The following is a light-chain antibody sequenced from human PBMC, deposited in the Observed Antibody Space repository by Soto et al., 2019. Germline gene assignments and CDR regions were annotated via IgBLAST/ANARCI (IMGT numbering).Light chain of an antibody. Sequence: QSVLTQPPSASGTPGQRVTISCSGSSSNIGTNTVNWYQQLPGTAPKLLFYSNNQRPSGVPDRFSGSKSGTSASLAISGLQSEDEADYYCAEWDDSLNVYVFGTGTKLTVL. CDR3: AEWDDSLNVYV. J-gene: IGLJ1*01. CDR1: SSNIGTNT. V-gene: IGLV1-44*01. CDR2: SNN.